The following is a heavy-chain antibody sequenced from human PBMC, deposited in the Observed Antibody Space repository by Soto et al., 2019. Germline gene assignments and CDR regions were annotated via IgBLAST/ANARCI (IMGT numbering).Heavy chain of an antibody. CDR3: ARGGVATIFGDS. D-gene: IGHD5-12*01. CDR1: GFTFSRYS. V-gene: IGHV3-48*02. CDR2: IDSSSKTI. Sequence: WWSLRLSCAASGFTFSRYSMNWFRQAPGKGLEWLSYIDSSSKTIYYADSVKGRFIISRDNAKNSLYLQMNSLRDEDTAVYHCARGGVATIFGDSWGQGTLVTVSS. J-gene: IGHJ4*02.